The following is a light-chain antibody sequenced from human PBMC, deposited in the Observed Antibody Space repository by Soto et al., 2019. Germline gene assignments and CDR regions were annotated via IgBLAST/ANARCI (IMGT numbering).Light chain of an antibody. Sequence: EMVVTQSGATRSFSPAERATLYCRASQSVTSNYLAWYQQKPGQAPRLLIYGASSRATGIPDRFSGSGSGTDFTLTLSRLEPEYFAVSYCQQFSSYPLTFGGGTKVDIK. CDR2: GAS. CDR1: QSVTSNY. CDR3: QQFSSYPLT. J-gene: IGKJ4*01. V-gene: IGKV3-20*01.